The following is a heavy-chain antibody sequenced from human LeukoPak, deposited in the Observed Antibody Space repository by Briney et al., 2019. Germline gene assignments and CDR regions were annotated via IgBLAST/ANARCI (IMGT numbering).Heavy chain of an antibody. D-gene: IGHD6-13*01. V-gene: IGHV3-48*03. J-gene: IGHJ4*02. CDR3: ARVPYSSSWSTGNYFDY. Sequence: GGSLRLSCAASGFTFSSYEMNWVRQAPGKGLEWVSYISSSGSTIYYADSVKGRFTISRDNAKNSLYLQMNSLRAEDTAVYYCARVPYSSSWSTGNYFDYWGQGTLATVSS. CDR2: ISSSGSTI. CDR1: GFTFSSYE.